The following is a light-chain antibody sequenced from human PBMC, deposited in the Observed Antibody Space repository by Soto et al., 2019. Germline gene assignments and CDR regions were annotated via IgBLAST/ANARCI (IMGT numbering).Light chain of an antibody. V-gene: IGKV3-11*01. Sequence: EIVLTQSPATLSLSPGERATLSCRASQSVSSYLAWYQQKPGQAPRLLIYDASNRATGIPARFSGSGSGTDFTLTISSLERDDFAVDYCQQRSDWPSSFGGGTKVQIK. CDR3: QQRSDWPSS. CDR1: QSVSSY. J-gene: IGKJ4*01. CDR2: DAS.